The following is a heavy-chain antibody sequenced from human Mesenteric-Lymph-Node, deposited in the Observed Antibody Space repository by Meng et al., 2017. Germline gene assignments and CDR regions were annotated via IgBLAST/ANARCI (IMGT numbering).Heavy chain of an antibody. J-gene: IGHJ4*02. CDR3: ARRVAASATGGNFDS. CDR2: IWYDGSNK. Sequence: GESLKISCAASGFTFSSYGMHWVRQAPGKGLEWVAVIWYDGSNKYYADSVKGRFTISRDNSKNTLYLQMNNLRAEDAALYFCARRVAASATGGNFDSWGQGTLVTVSS. D-gene: IGHD6-25*01. V-gene: IGHV3-33*01. CDR1: GFTFSSYG.